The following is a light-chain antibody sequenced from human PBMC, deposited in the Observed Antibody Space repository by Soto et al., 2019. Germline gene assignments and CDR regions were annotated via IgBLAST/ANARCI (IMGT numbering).Light chain of an antibody. Sequence: EMVLTQSPATLSVSPLERDTLXCRASQSVSSNLAWYQQKPGQAPRLLIYGASTRATGIPARFSGSGSGTDFTLTISSLEPEDFAVYYCQQRSNWPRTFGQGTKVDIK. CDR1: QSVSSN. CDR2: GAS. J-gene: IGKJ1*01. CDR3: QQRSNWPRT. V-gene: IGKV3-11*01.